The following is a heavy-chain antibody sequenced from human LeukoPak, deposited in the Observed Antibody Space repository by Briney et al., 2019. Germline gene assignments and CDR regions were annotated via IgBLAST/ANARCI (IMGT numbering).Heavy chain of an antibody. V-gene: IGHV3-48*01. CDR1: GFTFSKHT. J-gene: IGHJ4*02. CDR3: ARTGTPLDY. CDR2: ISGSSDTI. Sequence: GGSLRLSCAASGFTFSKHTMHWVRQAPRKGLEWVSDISGSSDTIYYADSVKGRFTISRDNAKNSLYLQMNSLRAEDTAVYYCARTGTPLDYWGQGTLVTVSS. D-gene: IGHD1-1*01.